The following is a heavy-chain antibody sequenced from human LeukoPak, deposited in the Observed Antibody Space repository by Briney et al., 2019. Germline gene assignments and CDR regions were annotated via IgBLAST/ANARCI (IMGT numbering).Heavy chain of an antibody. CDR2: ITPIFGTA. Sequence: ASVKVSCKASGGTFSSYAISWVRQAPGQGLEWMGGITPIFGTANYAQKFQGRVTITADESTSTAYMELSSLRSEDTAVYYCARDVGYCSGGSCYLDYWGQGTLVTVSS. CDR3: ARDVGYCSGGSCYLDY. D-gene: IGHD2-15*01. CDR1: GGTFSSYA. V-gene: IGHV1-69*13. J-gene: IGHJ4*02.